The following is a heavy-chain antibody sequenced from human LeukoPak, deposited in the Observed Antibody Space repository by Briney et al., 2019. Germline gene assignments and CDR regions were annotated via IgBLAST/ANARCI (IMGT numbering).Heavy chain of an antibody. CDR2: IDGGGRNT. J-gene: IGHJ4*02. Sequence: GGSLRLSCIGSGYTFSDYWIHWVRQAPGKGLVWVSRIDGGGRNTNYADSVKGRFTVSRDNAKNTVYLQMNSLSAEDTAVYYCVRDFRIADFWAQGTLVTVSS. D-gene: IGHD1-14*01. V-gene: IGHV3-74*01. CDR1: GYTFSDYW. CDR3: VRDFRIADF.